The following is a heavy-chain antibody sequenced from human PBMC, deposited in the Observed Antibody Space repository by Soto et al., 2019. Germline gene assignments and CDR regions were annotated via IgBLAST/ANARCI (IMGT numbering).Heavy chain of an antibody. CDR2: ISWNSGSI. CDR3: AKLTVTTAVDY. J-gene: IGHJ4*02. V-gene: IGHV3-9*01. Sequence: PGGSLRLSCAASGFTFDDYGMHWVRQAPGKGLEWVSGISWNSGSIGYADSVKGRFTISRDNAKNSLYLQMNSLRAEDTALYYCAKLTVTTAVDYWGQGTLVTVFS. CDR1: GFTFDDYG. D-gene: IGHD4-17*01.